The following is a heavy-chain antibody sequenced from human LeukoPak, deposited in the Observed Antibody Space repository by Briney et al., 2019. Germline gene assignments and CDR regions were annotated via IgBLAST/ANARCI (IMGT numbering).Heavy chain of an antibody. D-gene: IGHD3-10*01. CDR1: GGSFSGYY. CDR3: ARVEGVLWFGELYNYYYYMDV. V-gene: IGHV4-34*01. CDR2: INHSGST. J-gene: IGHJ6*03. Sequence: PSETLSLTCAVYGGSFSGYYWSWIRQPPGKGLEWIGEINHSGSTNYNPSLKSRVTISVDTSKNQFSLKLSSVTAADAAVYYCARVEGVLWFGELYNYYYYMDVWGKGTTVTVSS.